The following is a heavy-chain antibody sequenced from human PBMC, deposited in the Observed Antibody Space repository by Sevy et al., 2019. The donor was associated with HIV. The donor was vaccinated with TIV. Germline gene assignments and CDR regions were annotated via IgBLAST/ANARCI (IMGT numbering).Heavy chain of an antibody. CDR1: GFTFSDYY. CDR3: ASDLHRGLSGSTSGY. D-gene: IGHD3-3*01. V-gene: IGHV3-11*01. Sequence: GGSLRLSCAASGFTFSDYYMSWIRQAPGKGLEWVSYISSSGSNIYYADSVKGRFTVSRDNAKNAMYLQMNSLRAEDTALYYCASDLHRGLSGSTSGYWGQGTLVTVSS. J-gene: IGHJ4*02. CDR2: ISSSGSNI.